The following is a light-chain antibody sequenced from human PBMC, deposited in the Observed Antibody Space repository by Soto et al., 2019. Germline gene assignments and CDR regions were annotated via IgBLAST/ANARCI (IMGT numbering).Light chain of an antibody. Sequence: QAVVTQEPSLTVSPGETVTLTCASSTGAVTGGYYPNWFQQKPGQAPRPLIYSISNKHSWTPARFSGSLLGDKAALTLSGVQPEDEAEYYCLLYYGGAQVFGGGTKLTVL. J-gene: IGLJ3*02. CDR1: TGAVTGGYY. CDR3: LLYYGGAQV. V-gene: IGLV7-43*01. CDR2: SIS.